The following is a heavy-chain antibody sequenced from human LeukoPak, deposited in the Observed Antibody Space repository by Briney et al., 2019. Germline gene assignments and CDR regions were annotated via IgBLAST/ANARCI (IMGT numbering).Heavy chain of an antibody. V-gene: IGHV4-59*01. Sequence: MASETLSLTCTVSGGSISSYYWSWIRQPPGKGLEWIGYIYYSGSTNYNPSLKSRVTISVDTSKNQFSLKLSSVTAADTAVYYCARVAPTAYYYDRPWYFDLWGRGTLVTVSS. CDR1: GGSISSYY. J-gene: IGHJ2*01. CDR2: IYYSGST. D-gene: IGHD3-22*01. CDR3: ARVAPTAYYYDRPWYFDL.